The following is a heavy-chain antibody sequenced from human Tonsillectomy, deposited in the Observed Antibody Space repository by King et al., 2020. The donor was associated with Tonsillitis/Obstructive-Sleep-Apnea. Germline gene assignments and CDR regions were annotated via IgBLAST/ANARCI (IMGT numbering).Heavy chain of an antibody. D-gene: IGHD1-1*01. CDR3: VGERAGTVDY. Sequence: VQLVESGAEVKKPGASVKVSCKASGYTFTNYWIHWVRQAPGQGLEWMGIINSGAGTTIYAQNFQGRVTMTRDTSTNIVYVGLNSLRSDDTAVYYCVGERAGTVDYWGQGTLVTVSS. CDR1: GYTFTNYW. V-gene: IGHV1-46*01. J-gene: IGHJ4*02. CDR2: INSGAGTT.